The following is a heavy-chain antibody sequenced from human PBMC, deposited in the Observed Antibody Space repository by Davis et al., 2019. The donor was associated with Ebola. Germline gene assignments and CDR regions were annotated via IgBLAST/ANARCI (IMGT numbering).Heavy chain of an antibody. Sequence: SLISCCASSCIFTSYCSMYWVRQAPGKGLEWVSYTSSSSSTIYYADSVNGRFTISRDNAKNSLYLQMNSLRDEDTAVYYCARRRGYSYGPDYYYYYGMDVWGQGSTVTVSS. CDR3: ARRRGYSYGPDYYYYYGMDV. J-gene: IGHJ6*02. CDR1: CIFTSYCS. CDR2: TSSSSSTI. D-gene: IGHD5-18*01. V-gene: IGHV3-48*02.